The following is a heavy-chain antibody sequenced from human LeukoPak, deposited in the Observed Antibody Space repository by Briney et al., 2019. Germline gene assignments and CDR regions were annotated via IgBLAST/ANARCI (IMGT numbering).Heavy chain of an antibody. J-gene: IGHJ3*02. CDR3: ARSRRDGYNSDAFDI. Sequence: SETLSLTCTVSGGSISSYYWSWIRQPAGKGLEWIGRIYRSGSTNYNPSLKSRVTMSVDTSKNQFSLKLSSVTAADTAVYYCARSRRDGYNSDAFDIWGQGTMVTVSS. CDR1: GGSISSYY. D-gene: IGHD5-24*01. V-gene: IGHV4-4*07. CDR2: IYRSGST.